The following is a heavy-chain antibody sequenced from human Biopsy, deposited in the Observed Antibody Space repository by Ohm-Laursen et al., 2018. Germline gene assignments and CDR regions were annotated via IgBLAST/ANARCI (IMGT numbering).Heavy chain of an antibody. V-gene: IGHV4-34*01. D-gene: IGHD3-10*01. CDR2: NKHKGRT. CDR1: GGAFSSFF. Sequence: SETLSLTCTVYGGAFSSFFLGLGRPTPREGVGGVGENKHKGRTHYKPSLDSRVAISADTSKNRFSLNLYSVTAADTAVYFCARGLPRIAPMVRGRRTWFDPWGQGTLVTVSS. J-gene: IGHJ5*02. CDR3: ARGLPRIAPMVRGRRTWFDP.